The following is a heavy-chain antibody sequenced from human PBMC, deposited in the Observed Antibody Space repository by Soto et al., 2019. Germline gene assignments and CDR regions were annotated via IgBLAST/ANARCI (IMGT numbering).Heavy chain of an antibody. CDR3: ARDYYDSSGQIGYAFDI. CDR1: GGPISSGDYY. J-gene: IGHJ3*02. D-gene: IGHD3-22*01. V-gene: IGHV4-30-4*01. Sequence: SETLSLTCTVSGGPISSGDYYWSWIRQPPGKGLEWIGYIYYSGSTYYNPSLKSRVTISVDTSKNQFSLKLSSVTAADTAVYYCARDYYDSSGQIGYAFDIWGQGTMVTVSS. CDR2: IYYSGST.